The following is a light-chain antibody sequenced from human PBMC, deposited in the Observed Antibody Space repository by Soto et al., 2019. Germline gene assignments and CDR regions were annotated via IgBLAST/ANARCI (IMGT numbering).Light chain of an antibody. CDR2: WAS. V-gene: IGKV4-1*01. CDR1: QSVLLTSNNRNY. Sequence: DIVMTQSPDSLAVSLGETATINCKSSQSVLLTSNNRNYLTWYQQKPGQSPKLLIYWASTRESGVPDRFSGSGSRTDFTLTICILQAEDVGVYYCHQCYSVPWTFGQGTKVEIK. J-gene: IGKJ1*01. CDR3: HQCYSVPWT.